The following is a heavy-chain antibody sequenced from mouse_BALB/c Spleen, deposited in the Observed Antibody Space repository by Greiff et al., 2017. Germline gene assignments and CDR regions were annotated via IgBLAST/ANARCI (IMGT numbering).Heavy chain of an antibody. CDR2: IWSDGST. CDR3: ARDDYDSHYYAMDY. Sequence: VKLVESGPDLVAPSQSLSITCTVSGFSLTSYGVHWVRQPPGKGLEWLVVIWSDGSTTYNSALKSRLSISKDNSKSQVFLKMNSLQTDDTAMYYCARDDYDSHYYAMDYWGQGTSVTVSS. D-gene: IGHD2-4*01. J-gene: IGHJ4*01. V-gene: IGHV2-6-2*01. CDR1: GFSLTSYG.